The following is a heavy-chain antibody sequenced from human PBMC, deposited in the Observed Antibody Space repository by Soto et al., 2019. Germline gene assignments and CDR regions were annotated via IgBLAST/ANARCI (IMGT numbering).Heavy chain of an antibody. J-gene: IGHJ6*02. CDR3: ARVVAAAPVYYGMDV. CDR1: GFTFTMYG. V-gene: IGHV1-18*01. Sequence: QVQLVQSGAEVKKPGASVKVSCKASGFTFTMYGITWVRQAPGQGLEWMGWTNPYNGNTNYAQKFQGRVTMTTDTSMXTGYMELRSLTSDDTAVYYCARVVAAAPVYYGMDVWGQGTTVTVSS. CDR2: TNPYNGNT. D-gene: IGHD2-15*01.